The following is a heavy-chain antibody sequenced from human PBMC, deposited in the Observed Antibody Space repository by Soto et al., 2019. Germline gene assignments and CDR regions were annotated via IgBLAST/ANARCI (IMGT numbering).Heavy chain of an antibody. CDR1: GGTFSSYT. Sequence: ASVKVSCKASGGTFSSYTISWVRQAPGQGLEWMGRIIPILGIANYAQKFQGRVTITADKSTSTAYMELSSLRSEDTAVYYCASRAVTTNTNYYFDYWGQGTLVTVSS. D-gene: IGHD5-12*01. CDR3: ASRAVTTNTNYYFDY. V-gene: IGHV1-69*02. CDR2: IIPILGIA. J-gene: IGHJ4*02.